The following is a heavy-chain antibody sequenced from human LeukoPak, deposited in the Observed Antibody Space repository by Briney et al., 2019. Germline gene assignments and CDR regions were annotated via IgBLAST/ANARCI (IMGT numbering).Heavy chain of an antibody. CDR1: GYTFSSYG. CDR2: ISAYNGNT. J-gene: IGHJ4*02. CDR3: ARETDTAMVPDY. V-gene: IGHV1-18*01. D-gene: IGHD5-18*01. Sequence: ASVKVSCXASGYTFSSYGISWVRQAPGQGLEWMGWISAYNGNTNYAQKLQGRVTMTTVTSTSTAYMELRSLRSDDTAVYYCARETDTAMVPDYWGQGTLVTVSS.